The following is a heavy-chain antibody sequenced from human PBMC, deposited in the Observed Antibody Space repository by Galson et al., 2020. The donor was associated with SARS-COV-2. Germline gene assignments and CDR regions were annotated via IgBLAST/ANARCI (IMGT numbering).Heavy chain of an antibody. CDR1: DGSLSGYY. D-gene: IGHD5-12*01. CDR2: ISHSGGT. CDR3: ARTPNIDSRPFDY. J-gene: IGHJ4*02. V-gene: IGHV4-34*01. Sequence: ETSETMSLTCAVYDGSLSGYYWSWIRQPPGEGLEWIGEISHSGGTNYNTSLKSRVTILVDTSKNQFSLKLSSVTAADTAVYYCARTPNIDSRPFDYWGQGTLVTVSS.